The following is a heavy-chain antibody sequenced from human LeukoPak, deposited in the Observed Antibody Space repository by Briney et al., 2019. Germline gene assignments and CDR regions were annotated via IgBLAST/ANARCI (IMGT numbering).Heavy chain of an antibody. CDR1: GFTFSDSA. D-gene: IGHD1-26*01. V-gene: IGHV3-23*01. CDR3: ARDIELSC. CDR2: ISASGGNS. Sequence: PGGSLRLSCVASGFTFSDSAMSWVRQASGRGLEWVSLISASGGNSYYADSVKGRFTVSRDSSKNTLHLQTNSLRAEDTAVYYCARDIELSCWGQGTLVTVSS. J-gene: IGHJ4*02.